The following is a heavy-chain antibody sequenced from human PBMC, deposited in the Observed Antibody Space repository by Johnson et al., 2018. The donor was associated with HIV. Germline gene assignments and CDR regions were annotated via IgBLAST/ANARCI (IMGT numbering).Heavy chain of an antibody. J-gene: IGHJ3*02. D-gene: IGHD3-16*01. Sequence: EVQLVESGGGLVQPGRSLRLSCAASGFTFDDYAMHWVRQAPGKGLAWVSGISWNSGSKYYADSVKGRFTISRDKSKNTLYLQMNSLGPEDTAVYYCAKPPSMGADAFDIWGQGTMVTVSS. V-gene: IGHV3-9*01. CDR1: GFTFDDYA. CDR3: AKPPSMGADAFDI. CDR2: ISWNSGSK.